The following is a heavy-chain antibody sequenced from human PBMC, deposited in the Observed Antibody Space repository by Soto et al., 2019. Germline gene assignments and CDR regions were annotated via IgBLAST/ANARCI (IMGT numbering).Heavy chain of an antibody. Sequence: PSETLSLTCAVYGGSFSGYYWSWIRQPPGKGLEWIGEINHSGSTNYNPSLKSRVTISVDTSKNQFSLKLSSVTAADTAVYYCAREREGYSGYDYFDYWGQGTLVTVSS. J-gene: IGHJ4*02. CDR2: INHSGST. D-gene: IGHD5-12*01. V-gene: IGHV4-34*01. CDR3: AREREGYSGYDYFDY. CDR1: GGSFSGYY.